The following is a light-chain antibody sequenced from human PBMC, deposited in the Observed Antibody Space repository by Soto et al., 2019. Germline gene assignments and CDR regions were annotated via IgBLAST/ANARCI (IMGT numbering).Light chain of an antibody. Sequence: DIQMTQSPSSLSASVGDRVTITRQASHDIRKYLNWYQQKPGKAPKLLIYDASSLESGVPSRFSGSGSGTEFTLTISSLQPDDFATYYCQQYNSYGTFGQGTKVDIK. CDR2: DAS. CDR3: QQYNSYGT. J-gene: IGKJ1*01. CDR1: HDIRKY. V-gene: IGKV1-5*01.